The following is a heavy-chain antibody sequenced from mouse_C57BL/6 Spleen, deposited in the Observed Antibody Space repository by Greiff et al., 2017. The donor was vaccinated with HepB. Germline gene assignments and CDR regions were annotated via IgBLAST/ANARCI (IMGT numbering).Heavy chain of an antibody. J-gene: IGHJ2*01. CDR3: AREGTTVVAHIDY. D-gene: IGHD1-1*01. V-gene: IGHV5-4*01. CDR1: GFTFSSYA. CDR2: ISDGGSYT. Sequence: EVKLVESGGGLVKPGGSLKLSCAASGFTFSSYAMSWVRQTPEKRLEWVATISDGGSYTYYPDNVKGRFTISRDNAKNNLYLQMSHLKSEDTAMYYCAREGTTVVAHIDYWGQGTTLTVSS.